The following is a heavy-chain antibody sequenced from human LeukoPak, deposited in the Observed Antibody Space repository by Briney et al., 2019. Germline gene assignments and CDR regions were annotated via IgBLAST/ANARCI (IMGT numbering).Heavy chain of an antibody. CDR3: ARDRGYYDSSCPRPNWFDP. V-gene: IGHV4-4*07. D-gene: IGHD3-22*01. CDR1: AASISSYY. Sequence: PSVTLSLTCTGSAASISSYYWSWLRQPAGKGLEWIGRIYTSGSTNYNPSLTSRVTISVDSSKNQFSLKLSSVTAADTAVYCCARDRGYYDSSCPRPNWFDPWGQGTLVTVSS. CDR2: IYTSGST. J-gene: IGHJ5*02.